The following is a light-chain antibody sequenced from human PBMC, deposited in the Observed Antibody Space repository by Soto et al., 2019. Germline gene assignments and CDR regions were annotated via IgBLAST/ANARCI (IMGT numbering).Light chain of an antibody. Sequence: EIVMTQSPATLSVSPGERATLSCRASQSVRSNLAWYQQKLGQAPRLVIYAASTRATGIPDRFSGSVSGTEFTLTISSLQSEDFAVYYCQQYNEWPPFTFGQGTRLEIK. CDR3: QQYNEWPPFT. J-gene: IGKJ5*01. V-gene: IGKV3-15*01. CDR2: AAS. CDR1: QSVRSN.